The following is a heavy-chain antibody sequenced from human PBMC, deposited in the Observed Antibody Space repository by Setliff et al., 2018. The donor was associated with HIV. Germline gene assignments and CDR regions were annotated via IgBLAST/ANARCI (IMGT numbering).Heavy chain of an antibody. V-gene: IGHV4-4*07. D-gene: IGHD3-10*01. J-gene: IGHJ5*02. Sequence: SETLSLTCTVSGGSISPHYWSWIRQPPGKGLEWIGRIYTSGSTTYNPSLKSRVTMSVDTSKNQFSLKLSSVTAADTAVYYCARRIDDSGSFPDKNWFDTWGQGSLVTVSS. CDR1: GGSISPHY. CDR2: IYTSGST. CDR3: ARRIDDSGSFPDKNWFDT.